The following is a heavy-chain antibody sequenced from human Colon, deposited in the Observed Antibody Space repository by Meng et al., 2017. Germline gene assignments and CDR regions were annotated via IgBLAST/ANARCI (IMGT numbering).Heavy chain of an antibody. J-gene: IGHJ5*02. CDR1: GGSLISNISD. Sequence: VHVPGASPGSVWPSEALSCPCTVSGGSLISNISDWSWIRQPPGKGLVLMGFIYYRGSTNYNPSLKSRVTISVDTSKNQFSLKVSSVTAADTAVYYCARDSGYDKNWFDPWGQGTLVTVSS. D-gene: IGHD5-12*01. CDR3: ARDSGYDKNWFDP. V-gene: IGHV4-61*01. CDR2: IYYRGST.